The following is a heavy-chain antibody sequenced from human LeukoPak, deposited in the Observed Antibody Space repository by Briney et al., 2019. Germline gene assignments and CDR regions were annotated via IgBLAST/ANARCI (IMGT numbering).Heavy chain of an antibody. CDR2: INADGSTT. Sequence: PGGSLRLSCAASGFTFGNAWVHWIRQPPGKGLAWVSLINADGSTTAYADSVKGRFTISRDNARNTMSLQRNSLTIEDTAVYCCVVLVEPPDSDGFDVWGQGTLITVSS. V-gene: IGHV3-74*01. D-gene: IGHD1-14*01. CDR1: GFTFGNAW. CDR3: VVLVEPPDSDGFDV. J-gene: IGHJ3*01.